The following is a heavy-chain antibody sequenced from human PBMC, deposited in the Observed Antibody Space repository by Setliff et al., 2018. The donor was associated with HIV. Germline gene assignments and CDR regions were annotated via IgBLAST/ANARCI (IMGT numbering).Heavy chain of an antibody. Sequence: GGSLRLSCAASGFTFSSYSMNWVRQAPGKGLEWVSFISPSGTYIHYADSLKGRFTISRDNAKNSLYLQMSSLRAEDTAVYYCARDPPWNYDSSGYPYYFDSWGQGTLVTVSS. CDR3: ARDPPWNYDSSGYPYYFDS. CDR2: ISPSGTYI. CDR1: GFTFSSYS. D-gene: IGHD3-22*01. J-gene: IGHJ4*02. V-gene: IGHV3-21*01.